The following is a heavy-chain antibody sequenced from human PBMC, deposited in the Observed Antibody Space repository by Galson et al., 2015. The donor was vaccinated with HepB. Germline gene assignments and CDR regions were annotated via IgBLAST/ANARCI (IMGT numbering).Heavy chain of an antibody. Sequence: SVKVSCKASGGTFSSYAISWVRQAPGQGLEWMGGIIPIFGTANYAQKFQGRVTITADESTSTAYMELSSLRSEDTAVYYCARRGSAVVPNGYYYYYGMDVWGQGTTVTVSS. CDR2: IIPIFGTA. CDR1: GGTFSSYA. D-gene: IGHD5-18*01. V-gene: IGHV1-69*13. CDR3: ARRGSAVVPNGYYYYYGMDV. J-gene: IGHJ6*02.